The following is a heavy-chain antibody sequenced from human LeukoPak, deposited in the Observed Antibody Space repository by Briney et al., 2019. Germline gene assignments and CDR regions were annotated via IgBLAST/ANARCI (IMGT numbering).Heavy chain of an antibody. D-gene: IGHD2-21*01. CDR2: IYYSGST. V-gene: IGHV4-39*07. Sequence: PSETLSLTCTVSGGSISSSSYYWGWIRQPPGKGLEWIGSIYYSGSTYYNPSLKSRVTVSVDTSKNQFSLKLSSVTAADTAVYYCARGVVIAPQTFDYWGQGTLVTVSS. CDR1: GGSISSSSYY. CDR3: ARGVVIAPQTFDY. J-gene: IGHJ4*02.